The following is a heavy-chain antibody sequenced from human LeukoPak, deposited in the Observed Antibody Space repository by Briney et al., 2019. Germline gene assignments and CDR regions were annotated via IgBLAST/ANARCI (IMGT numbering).Heavy chain of an antibody. V-gene: IGHV3-23*01. J-gene: IGHJ4*02. Sequence: GGSLRLSCAASGFTFSSYAMSWVRPAPGRGLEWVSAISGSGGSTYFADSVKGRFPISRDNSKNTLYLQMNSLRAEDTAVYYCAKDSVDYYYSSGEGQPPTDYWGQGTLVTVSS. CDR1: GFTFSSYA. D-gene: IGHD3-10*01. CDR3: AKDSVDYYYSSGEGQPPTDY. CDR2: ISGSGGST.